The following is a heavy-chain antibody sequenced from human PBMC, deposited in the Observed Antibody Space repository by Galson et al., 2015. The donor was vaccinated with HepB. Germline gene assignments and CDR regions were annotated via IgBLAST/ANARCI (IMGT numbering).Heavy chain of an antibody. D-gene: IGHD1-7*01. CDR1: GYSFSNYG. CDR3: ARDSRLELRLNNYFSYGMDV. J-gene: IGHJ6*02. CDR2: FSGYDGST. V-gene: IGHV1-18*01. Sequence: SVKVSCKASGYSFSNYGLSWIRQAPGPGLEWLGWFSGYDGSTNYAQKFQGRVTMTADASTGTAYLELRNLRSDETAVYYCARDSRLELRLNNYFSYGMDVWGQGGAVTVSS.